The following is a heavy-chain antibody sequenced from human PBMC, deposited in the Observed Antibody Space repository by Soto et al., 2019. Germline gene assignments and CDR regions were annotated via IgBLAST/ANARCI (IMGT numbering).Heavy chain of an antibody. CDR2: IYYSGST. Sequence: ASETLSLTCTVSGGSISSYYWSWIRQPPGKGLEWIGYIYYSGSTNYNPSLKSRVTISVDTSKNQFSLKLSSVTAADTAVYYCARDISRTGTPYGMDVWGQGTTVTVSS. V-gene: IGHV4-59*01. CDR1: GGSISSYY. D-gene: IGHD1-1*01. J-gene: IGHJ6*02. CDR3: ARDISRTGTPYGMDV.